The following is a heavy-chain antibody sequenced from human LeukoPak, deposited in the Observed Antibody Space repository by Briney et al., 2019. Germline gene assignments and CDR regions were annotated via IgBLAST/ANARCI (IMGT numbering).Heavy chain of an antibody. CDR3: ARAPLYSSTGPGFDY. Sequence: PGASVKVSCKASGYTFTSYYMHWVRQAPGQGLEWMGWINPNSGGTNYAQKFQGRVTMTRDTSISTAYMELSRLRSDDTAVYYCARAPLYSSTGPGFDYWGQGTLVTVSS. CDR1: GYTFTSYY. J-gene: IGHJ4*02. V-gene: IGHV1-2*02. D-gene: IGHD6-13*01. CDR2: INPNSGGT.